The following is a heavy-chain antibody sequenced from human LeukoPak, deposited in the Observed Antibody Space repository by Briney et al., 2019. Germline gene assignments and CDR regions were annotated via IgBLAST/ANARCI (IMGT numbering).Heavy chain of an antibody. Sequence: GGSLRLSCAASGFTFSNAWMSWVRQAPGKGLEWVSAISGSGGSTYYADSVKGRFTISRDNSKNTLYLQMNSLRAEDTAVYYCAKDSIHDSSGYPQYYFDYWGQGTLVTVSS. CDR2: ISGSGGST. V-gene: IGHV3-23*01. J-gene: IGHJ4*02. D-gene: IGHD3-22*01. CDR1: GFTFSNAW. CDR3: AKDSIHDSSGYPQYYFDY.